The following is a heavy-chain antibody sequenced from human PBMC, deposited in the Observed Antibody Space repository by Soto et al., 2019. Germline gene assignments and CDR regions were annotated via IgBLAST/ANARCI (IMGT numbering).Heavy chain of an antibody. CDR1: GFSFSISP. CDR2: ISYDGTNK. D-gene: IGHD2-2*01. V-gene: IGHV3-30-3*01. Sequence: GGSLRLSCAASGFSFSISPMHWVRQAPGKGPEWVALISYDGTNKFYADSVKGRFTISRDNAKNSLYLQMDSLRAEDTALYYCAKDLNPVVVPAATNGMDVWGQGTTVTVSS. CDR3: AKDLNPVVVPAATNGMDV. J-gene: IGHJ6*02.